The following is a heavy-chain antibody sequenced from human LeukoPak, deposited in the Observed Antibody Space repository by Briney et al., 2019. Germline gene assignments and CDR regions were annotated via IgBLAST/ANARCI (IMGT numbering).Heavy chain of an antibody. CDR3: ARGVGATINPFDY. Sequence: GGSLRLSCAASGFTFSSYSMNWVRQAPGKGLEWVSSISSSSSYIYYADSVKGRFTISRDNAKNSLYLQMNSLRAEDTAVYYCARGVGATINPFDYWGQGTLVTVSS. J-gene: IGHJ4*02. CDR1: GFTFSSYS. CDR2: ISSSSSYI. D-gene: IGHD1-26*01. V-gene: IGHV3-21*01.